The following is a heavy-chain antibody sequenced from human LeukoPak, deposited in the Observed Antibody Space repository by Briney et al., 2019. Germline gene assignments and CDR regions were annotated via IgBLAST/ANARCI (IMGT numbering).Heavy chain of an antibody. J-gene: IGHJ4*02. V-gene: IGHV4-34*01. CDR3: ARHFWSGYYPFDY. Sequence: SETLSLTCAVYGGSFSGYYWSWIRQPPGKGLEWIGEINHSGSTNYNPSLKSRVTISVDTSKNQFTLKLSSVTAADTAVYYCARHFWSGYYPFDYWGQGTLVTVSS. CDR2: INHSGST. CDR1: GGSFSGYY. D-gene: IGHD3-3*02.